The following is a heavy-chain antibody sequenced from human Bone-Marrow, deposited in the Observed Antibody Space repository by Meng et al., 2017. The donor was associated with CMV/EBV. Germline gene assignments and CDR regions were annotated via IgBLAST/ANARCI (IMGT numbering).Heavy chain of an antibody. Sequence: SETLSLTCTVSGYSISSGYYWGWIRQPPGKGLEWIGSIYHSGSTYYNPSLKSRVTISVDTSKNQFSLKLSSVTAADTAVYYCAREIAAGANWFDPWGQGTLVTVSS. V-gene: IGHV4-38-2*02. CDR2: IYHSGST. J-gene: IGHJ5*02. CDR1: GYSISSGYY. D-gene: IGHD6-13*01. CDR3: AREIAAGANWFDP.